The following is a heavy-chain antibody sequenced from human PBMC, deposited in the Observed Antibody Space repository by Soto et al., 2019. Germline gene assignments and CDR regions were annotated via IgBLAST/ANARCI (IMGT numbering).Heavy chain of an antibody. Sequence: QVHLVQSGAEVKKPGASVKVSCKASGYTFTSYGITWVRQAPGQGLEWMGWISAHNGNTDYAQKLQGRVIVTRDTSTSTAYMELRSLISDATAVYYSARGRYGDYWGQGALVTVSS. CDR1: GYTFTSYG. V-gene: IGHV1-18*01. J-gene: IGHJ4*02. CDR3: ARGRYGDY. D-gene: IGHD1-1*01. CDR2: ISAHNGNT.